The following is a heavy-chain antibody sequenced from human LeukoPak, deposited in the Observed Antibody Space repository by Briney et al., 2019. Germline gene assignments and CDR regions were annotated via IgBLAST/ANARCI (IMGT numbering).Heavy chain of an antibody. V-gene: IGHV4-30-4*01. CDR3: ARAHYYGSGSPDAFDI. Sequence: SETLSLTRTVSGGSISSGDYYWSWIRQPPGKGLEWIGYIYYSGSTYYDPSLKSRVTISVDTSKNQFSLKLSSVTAADTAVYYCARAHYYGSGSPDAFDIWGQGTMVTVSS. D-gene: IGHD3-10*01. J-gene: IGHJ3*02. CDR1: GGSISSGDYY. CDR2: IYYSGST.